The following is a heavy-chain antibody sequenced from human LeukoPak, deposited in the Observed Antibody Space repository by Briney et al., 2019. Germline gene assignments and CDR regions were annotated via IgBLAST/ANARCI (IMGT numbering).Heavy chain of an antibody. J-gene: IGHJ4*02. V-gene: IGHV3-23*01. D-gene: IGHD6-13*01. CDR2: ISGSGGST. CDR3: AKTGTPWYYFDY. CDR1: GFTFSTYA. Sequence: GGSLRLSCAAPGFTFSTYAMSWVRQAPGKGLEWVSAISGSGGSTYYADSVKGRFTISRDNSKNTLYLQMNSLRAEDTAVYYCAKTGTPWYYFDYWGQGTLVTVSS.